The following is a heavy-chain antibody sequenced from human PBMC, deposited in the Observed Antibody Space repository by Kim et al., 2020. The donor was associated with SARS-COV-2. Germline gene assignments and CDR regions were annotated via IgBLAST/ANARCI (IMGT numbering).Heavy chain of an antibody. CDR2: IIPIFGTA. Sequence: SVKVSCKASGGTFSSYAISWVRQAPGQGLEWMGGIIPIFGTANYAQKFQGRVTITADESTSTAYMELSSLRSEDTAVYYCARVNEDTAMSLLWQLDYWGQGTLVTVSS. CDR1: GGTFSSYA. J-gene: IGHJ4*02. D-gene: IGHD5-18*01. CDR3: ARVNEDTAMSLLWQLDY. V-gene: IGHV1-69*13.